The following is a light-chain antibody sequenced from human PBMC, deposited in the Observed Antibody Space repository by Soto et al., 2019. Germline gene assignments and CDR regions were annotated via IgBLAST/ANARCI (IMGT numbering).Light chain of an antibody. J-gene: IGLJ2*01. Sequence: QSVLTQPASVSGSPGQSISISCTGTSSDVGDYNYVSWYQQHPGKAPKLIISEVTHRPSGVSDRFSGSKSGNTASLTISGLQAEDEADYYCSSYTRSSSLVIFGGGTKLTVL. CDR2: EVT. CDR1: SSDVGDYNY. V-gene: IGLV2-14*01. CDR3: SSYTRSSSLVI.